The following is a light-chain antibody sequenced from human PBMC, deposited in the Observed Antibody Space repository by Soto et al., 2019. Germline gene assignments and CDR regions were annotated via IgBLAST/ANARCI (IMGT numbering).Light chain of an antibody. CDR2: KAS. CDR3: QRYDSYPWS. Sequence: DTQMTQSPSTLSASVGDRVTITCRASQNIYNWLAWYQQKPGKAPNLLIFKASTLESGLPSRFSGSGSGTDFSLTSSSLQPNDFATYYCQRYDSYPWSFGQGTKMELK. CDR1: QNIYNW. V-gene: IGKV1-5*03. J-gene: IGKJ1*01.